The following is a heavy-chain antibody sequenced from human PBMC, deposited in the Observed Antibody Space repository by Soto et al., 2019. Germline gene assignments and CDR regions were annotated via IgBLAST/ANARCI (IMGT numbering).Heavy chain of an antibody. CDR1: GSPISSYY. CDR3: ARLGGRYHGFDY. D-gene: IGHD2-15*01. Sequence: SETLSLTCNVSGSPISSYYWGWFRQPPGQGLEWVGYIYYAGTTSYNPSLRSRVAISVDASKSQFSLDLRSVTAADTAVYYCARLGGRYHGFDYWGHGALVTVSS. V-gene: IGHV4-59*08. J-gene: IGHJ4*01. CDR2: IYYAGTT.